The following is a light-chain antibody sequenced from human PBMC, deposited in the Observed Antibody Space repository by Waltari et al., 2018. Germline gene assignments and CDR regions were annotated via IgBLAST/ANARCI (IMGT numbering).Light chain of an antibody. V-gene: IGKV1-33*01. CDR2: DAS. CDR1: QDISNH. CDR3: QQYDDLPTWT. J-gene: IGKJ1*01. Sequence: DIQMTQSPSSLSASIGDRVTITCQASQDISNHLNWYQQKPGKAPKLLIYDASNLEIGVPSRISGSGSGTDFTFTINSLQSEDVGTYYCQQYDDLPTWTFGQGTKVEIK.